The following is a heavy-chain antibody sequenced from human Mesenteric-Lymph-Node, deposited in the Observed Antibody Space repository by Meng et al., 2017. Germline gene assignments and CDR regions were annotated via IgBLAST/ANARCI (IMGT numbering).Heavy chain of an antibody. D-gene: IGHD6-13*01. CDR2: INSDGSST. Sequence: GGSLRLSCAASGFTFSSYWMHWVRQAPGKGLVWVSRINSDGSSTSYADSVKGRFTISRDNAKNTLYLQMNSLRAEDTAVYYCARDSLRLAAGGTATDVFDIWGQGTMVTVSS. CDR3: ARDSLRLAAGGTATDVFDI. V-gene: IGHV3-74*01. CDR1: GFTFSSYW. J-gene: IGHJ3*02.